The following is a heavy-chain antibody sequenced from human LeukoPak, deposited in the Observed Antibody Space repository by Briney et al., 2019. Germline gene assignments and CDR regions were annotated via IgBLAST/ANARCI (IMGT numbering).Heavy chain of an antibody. V-gene: IGHV1-46*01. J-gene: IGHJ4*02. CDR1: GYTFTSYY. CDR3: ARDTYYYDSSGYYSRPRDDSFDY. Sequence: ASVKVSCKASGYTFTSYYMHWVRQAPGQGLEWMGIINPSGGSTSYAQKFQGRVTMTRDTSTSTVYMELSSLRSEDTAVYYCARDTYYYDSSGYYSRPRDDSFDYWGQGTLVTVSS. D-gene: IGHD3-22*01. CDR2: INPSGGST.